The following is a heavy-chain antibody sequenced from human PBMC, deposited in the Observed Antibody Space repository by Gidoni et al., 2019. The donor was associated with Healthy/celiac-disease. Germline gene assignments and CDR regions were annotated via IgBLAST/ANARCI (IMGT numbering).Heavy chain of an antibody. V-gene: IGHV5-51*01. Sequence: ELQLVQSGAEVKKPGESLQIPCKGFGFSFTSYWIGWVRQMPGKGLEWMGIIYRDDSDTRYSPSFQGQVTISADKSISTAYLQWSSLKASDTAIYYCARGRDGYNFDYWGQGTLVTVSS. CDR1: GFSFTSYW. CDR2: IYRDDSDT. CDR3: ARGRDGYNFDY. D-gene: IGHD5-12*01. J-gene: IGHJ4*02.